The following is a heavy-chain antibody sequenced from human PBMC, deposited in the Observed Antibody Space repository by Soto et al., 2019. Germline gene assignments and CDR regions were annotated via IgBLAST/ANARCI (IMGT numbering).Heavy chain of an antibody. CDR1: GFTFSSYG. CDR3: ARDHVWD. CDR2: IWYDGSNK. J-gene: IGHJ1*01. Sequence: QVQLVESGGGVVQPGRSLRLSCAASGFTFSSYGMHWVRQAPGKGLEWVAVIWYDGSNKYYADSVKGRFTISRDNSKNTLYLQMNSLRADDTAVYYCARDHVWDWGQGTLVTVSA. V-gene: IGHV3-33*01. D-gene: IGHD3-16*01.